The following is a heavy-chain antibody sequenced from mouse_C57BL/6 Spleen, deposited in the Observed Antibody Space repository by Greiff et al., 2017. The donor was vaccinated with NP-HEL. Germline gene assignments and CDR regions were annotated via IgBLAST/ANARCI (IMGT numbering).Heavy chain of an antibody. CDR1: GYSITSGYY. CDR2: ISYDGSN. Sequence: EVKLQESGPGLVKPSQSLSLTCSVTGYSITSGYYWNWIRQFPGNKLEWMGYISYDGSNNYNPSLKNRISITRDTSKNQFFLKLNSVTTEDTATYYCAREGYYDYSFDYWGQGTTLTVSS. J-gene: IGHJ2*01. V-gene: IGHV3-6*01. CDR3: AREGYYDYSFDY. D-gene: IGHD2-4*01.